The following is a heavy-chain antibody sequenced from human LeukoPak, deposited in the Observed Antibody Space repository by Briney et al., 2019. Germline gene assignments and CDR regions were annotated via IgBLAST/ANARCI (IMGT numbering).Heavy chain of an antibody. V-gene: IGHV1-18*04. CDR1: GYTFTSYG. Sequence: ASAKVPCKASGYTFTSYGISWVRQAPGQGLEWMGWISAYNGNTNYAQKLQGRVTMTTDTSTSTAYMELRSLRSDDTAVYYCASDYVDTAMVRGDYFDYWGQGTLVTVSS. CDR2: ISAYNGNT. CDR3: ASDYVDTAMVRGDYFDY. D-gene: IGHD5-18*01. J-gene: IGHJ4*02.